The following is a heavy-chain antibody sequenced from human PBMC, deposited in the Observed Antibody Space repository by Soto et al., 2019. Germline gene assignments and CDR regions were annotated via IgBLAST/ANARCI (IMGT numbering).Heavy chain of an antibody. CDR2: IYHSGST. CDR1: GGSLTSGCYS. V-gene: IGHV4-30-2*01. Sequence: TLSLPCALSGGSLTSGCYSWSWIRQPPGRGLEWIGYIYHSGSTSYNPSLESRVTMSLDRSRNHFSLELSSLTAAETAVYYCARLDGGLGLPGGLLDYWGQGALGTVS. CDR3: ARLDGGLGLPGGLLDY. J-gene: IGHJ4*02. D-gene: IGHD7-27*01.